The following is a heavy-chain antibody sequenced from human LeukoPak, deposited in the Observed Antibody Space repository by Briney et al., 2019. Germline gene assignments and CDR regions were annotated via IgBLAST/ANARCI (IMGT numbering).Heavy chain of an antibody. CDR1: GDTFSSYA. J-gene: IGHJ5*02. CDR3: ARDLGPTVTSPRGNWFDP. D-gene: IGHD4-17*01. CDR2: IIPIFGIT. Sequence: SVKVSCKASGDTFSSYAISWVRQAPGQGLEWMGRIIPIFGITNYAQKFQGRVTITADKSTSTAYMELSSLRSEDTAVYYCARDLGPTVTSPRGNWFDPWGQGTLVTVSS. V-gene: IGHV1-69*04.